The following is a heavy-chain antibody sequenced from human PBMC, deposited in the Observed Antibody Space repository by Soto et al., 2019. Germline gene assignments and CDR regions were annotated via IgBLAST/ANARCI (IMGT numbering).Heavy chain of an antibody. V-gene: IGHV6-1*01. J-gene: IGHJ4*02. CDR1: GDSVSSNSAV. Sequence: SQTLSLTCAISGDSVSSNSAVWNWIRQSPPRGLEWLGRTYYRSKWYNDYTVSVKSRITINPDTSKNQFSLQLNSVTPEDTAVYYCARGAYGSGNGHFDYWGQGTLVTVSS. D-gene: IGHD3-10*01. CDR3: ARGAYGSGNGHFDY. CDR2: TYYRSKWYN.